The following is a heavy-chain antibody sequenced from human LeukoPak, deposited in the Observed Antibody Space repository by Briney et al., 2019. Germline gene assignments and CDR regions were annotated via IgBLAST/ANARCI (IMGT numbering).Heavy chain of an antibody. V-gene: IGHV1-18*01. CDR1: GYTFTSYG. CDR3: ARVVDTAMVRYYYYYMDV. Sequence: GASVKVSCKASGYTFTSYGISWVRQAPGQGLEWMGWISAYNGNTNYAQKLQGRVTLTTDTSTSTAYMELRSLRSDDTAVYYCARVVDTAMVRYYYYYMDVWGKGTTVTVSS. D-gene: IGHD5-18*01. CDR2: ISAYNGNT. J-gene: IGHJ6*03.